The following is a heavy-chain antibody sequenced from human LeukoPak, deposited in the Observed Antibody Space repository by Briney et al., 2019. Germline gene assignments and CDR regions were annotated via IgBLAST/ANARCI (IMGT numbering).Heavy chain of an antibody. CDR3: ARDGYPIAAARSVWFDP. V-gene: IGHV1-18*01. D-gene: IGHD6-13*01. J-gene: IGHJ5*02. Sequence: ASVKVSCKASGYTFTSYGISWVRLAPGQGLEWMGWISAYNGNTNYAQKLQGRVTMTTDTSTSTAYMELRSLRSDDTAVYYCARDGYPIAAARSVWFDPWGQGTLVTVSS. CDR1: GYTFTSYG. CDR2: ISAYNGNT.